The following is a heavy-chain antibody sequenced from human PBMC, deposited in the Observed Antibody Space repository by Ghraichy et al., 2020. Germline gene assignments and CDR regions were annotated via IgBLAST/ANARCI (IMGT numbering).Heavy chain of an antibody. D-gene: IGHD3-22*01. CDR1: GFTFASYA. J-gene: IGHJ1*01. Sequence: GGSLRLSCAASGFTFASYAMSWVRQAPGKGLEWVSTISGSGGNTHYVDSVKGRFTMSRHNSNNMVFLQMNNLRTDDTAIYYCAKESPLRGRAAYFYAAFDVWGQGALVTFSS. CDR3: AKESPLRGRAAYFYAAFDV. V-gene: IGHV3-23*01. CDR2: ISGSGGNT.